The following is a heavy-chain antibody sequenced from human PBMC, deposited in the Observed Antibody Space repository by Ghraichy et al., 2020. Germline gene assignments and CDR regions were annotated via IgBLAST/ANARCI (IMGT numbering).Heavy chain of an antibody. D-gene: IGHD6-13*01. V-gene: IGHV3-48*01. CDR1: GFSFSDYS. CDR3: ARLPLPRRAAVGDWYFDL. Sequence: GESLNISCEGSGFSFSDYSMIWVRLTPRKALEWVSYITGISITIFYTDSVKGRFTISRDNAKNSLYLQMNSLRAEDTAVYYCARLPLPRRAAVGDWYFDLWRRGTLVTVSS. CDR2: ITGISITI. J-gene: IGHJ2*01.